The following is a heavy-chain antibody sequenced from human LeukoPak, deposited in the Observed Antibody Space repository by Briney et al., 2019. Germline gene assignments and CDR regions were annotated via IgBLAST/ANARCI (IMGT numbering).Heavy chain of an antibody. CDR2: IYYSGST. CDR1: GGSISSYY. Sequence: PSETLSLTCTVFGGSISSYYWSWIRQPPGKGLEWIGYIYYSGSTNYNPSLKSRVTISVDTSKNQFSLKLSSVTAADTAVYYCARDLKLDGSSGYYAFDIWGQGTMVTVSS. D-gene: IGHD3-22*01. J-gene: IGHJ3*02. CDR3: ARDLKLDGSSGYYAFDI. V-gene: IGHV4-59*01.